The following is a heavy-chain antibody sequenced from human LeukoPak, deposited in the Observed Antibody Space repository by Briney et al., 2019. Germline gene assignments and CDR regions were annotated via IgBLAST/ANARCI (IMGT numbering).Heavy chain of an antibody. J-gene: IGHJ4*02. V-gene: IGHV4-4*07. D-gene: IGHD1-7*01. CDR3: VRDLDWNYADY. Sequence: PSETLSLTCTVSGGSISSYYWSWIRQPAGKRLEWIGRISSSGSTNYNPSLKSRVTMSVDSSKNQFSLILISVTAADTAVYYCVRDLDWNYADYWGQGTLVTVSS. CDR2: ISSSGST. CDR1: GGSISSYY.